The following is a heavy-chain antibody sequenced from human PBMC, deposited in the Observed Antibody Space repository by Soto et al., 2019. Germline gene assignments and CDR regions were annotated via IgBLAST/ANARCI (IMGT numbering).Heavy chain of an antibody. D-gene: IGHD2-21*02. CDR2: ISYDGSNK. CDR3: ARPRDPDCGGDCHPRTWFDP. V-gene: IGHV3-30-3*01. Sequence: QVQLVESGGGVVQPGRSLRLSCAASGFTFSSYAMHWVRQAPGKGLEWVAVISYDGSNKYYADSVKGRFTISRDNSKNTLYLQMNSLRAEDTAVYYCARPRDPDCGGDCHPRTWFDPWGQGTLVTVSS. CDR1: GFTFSSYA. J-gene: IGHJ5*02.